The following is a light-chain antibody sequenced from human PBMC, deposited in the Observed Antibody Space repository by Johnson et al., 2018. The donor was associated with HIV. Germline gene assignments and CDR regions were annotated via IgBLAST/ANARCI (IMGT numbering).Light chain of an antibody. CDR3: GTWDSSLSAYV. V-gene: IGLV1-51*01. CDR2: DNN. CDR1: SSNIGNNY. Sequence: QSVLTQPPSVSAAPGQRFTISCSGSSSNIGNNYVSWYQQLPGTAPKLLIYDNNKRPSGIPDRFSGSKSGTSATLDITGLQTGDAADYFCGTWDSSLSAYVFGTGTKVNGL. J-gene: IGLJ1*01.